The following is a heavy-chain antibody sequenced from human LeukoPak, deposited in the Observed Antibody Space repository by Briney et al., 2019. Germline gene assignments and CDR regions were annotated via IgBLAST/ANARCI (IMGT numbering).Heavy chain of an antibody. D-gene: IGHD6-13*01. CDR1: GFTFGDYA. CDR3: TRGANGIAATGRSDDY. Sequence: GGSLRLSCITSGFTFGDYAMSWVRQAPGKGLEWVGFIRSKTYGGSTEYAASVEGRFTISRDDSKSIAYLQMNSLKTEDSAVYYCTRGANGIAATGRSDDYWGPGTRVTVST. J-gene: IGHJ4*02. V-gene: IGHV3-49*04. CDR2: IRSKTYGGST.